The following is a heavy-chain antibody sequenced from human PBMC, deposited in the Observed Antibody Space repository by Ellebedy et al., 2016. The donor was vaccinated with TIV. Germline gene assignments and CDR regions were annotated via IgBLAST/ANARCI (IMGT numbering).Heavy chain of an antibody. D-gene: IGHD3-10*01. CDR3: AIIPPPAMVRGVFNWFDP. J-gene: IGHJ5*02. V-gene: IGHV1-69*04. Sequence: AASVKVSCKASGYTFTSYAISWVRQAPGQGLEWMGRILPILGIANYAQKFQGRVTITADNSPSTAYMELSSLRSEDTAVYYCAIIPPPAMVRGVFNWFDPWGQGTLVTVSS. CDR1: GYTFTSYA. CDR2: ILPILGIA.